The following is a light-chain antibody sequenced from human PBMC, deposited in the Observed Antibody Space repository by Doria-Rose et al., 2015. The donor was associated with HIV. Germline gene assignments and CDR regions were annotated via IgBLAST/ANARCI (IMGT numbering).Light chain of an antibody. CDR2: AAS. J-gene: IGKJ1*01. CDR3: QESYSTPGT. V-gene: IGKV1-39*01. CDR1: QSISSY. Sequence: IQPPSFLSASVGDRVTITCRASQSISSYLNWYQQKPGKAPRLLIYAASSLQSGVPSRFRGSGSGTDFTLTISSLQPEDFATYYCQESYSTPGTFGQGTKVDIK.